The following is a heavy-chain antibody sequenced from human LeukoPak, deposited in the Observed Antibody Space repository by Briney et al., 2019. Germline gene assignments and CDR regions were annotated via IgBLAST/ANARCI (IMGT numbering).Heavy chain of an antibody. J-gene: IGHJ4*02. Sequence: GGSLRLSCVASGFTFNTKAMSWVRQAPGKGLEWVSVISSSGGNTYYSDSVKGRFTISRDNSKNTLYLQMNSLRAEDTAVYYCAKGGRLVARVFYWGQGTLVTVSS. D-gene: IGHD2-8*02. CDR3: AKGGRLVARVFY. V-gene: IGHV3-23*01. CDR2: ISSSGGNT. CDR1: GFTFNTKA.